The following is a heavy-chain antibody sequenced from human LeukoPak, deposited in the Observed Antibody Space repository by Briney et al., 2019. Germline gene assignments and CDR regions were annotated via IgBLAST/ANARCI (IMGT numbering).Heavy chain of an antibody. D-gene: IGHD1-26*01. CDR2: ISGSGSNT. CDR1: GFTVSSNY. J-gene: IGHJ4*02. CDR3: AKGREAYSGSYTPFDS. V-gene: IGHV3-23*01. Sequence: GGSLRLSCAASGFTVSSNYMSWVRQAPGKGLECVSTISGSGSNTYYTDSVKGRFTISRDSSKNTLYLQMNSLRAEDTAVYYCAKGREAYSGSYTPFDSWGQGTLVTVSS.